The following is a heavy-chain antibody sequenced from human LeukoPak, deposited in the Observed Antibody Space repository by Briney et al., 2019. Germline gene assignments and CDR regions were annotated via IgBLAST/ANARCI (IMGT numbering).Heavy chain of an antibody. D-gene: IGHD5-18*01. Sequence: GGSLRLSCAASGFTFRDNAMNWVRQAPGKRLEWVSGIRGAGGGTVYADSVKGRFTISRDNSKNTLYLQMNSLRAEDTAMYYCARGLGRRGYSYVTGYFDYWGQGTLVTVSS. J-gene: IGHJ4*02. V-gene: IGHV3-23*01. CDR1: GFTFRDNA. CDR2: IRGAGGGT. CDR3: ARGLGRRGYSYVTGYFDY.